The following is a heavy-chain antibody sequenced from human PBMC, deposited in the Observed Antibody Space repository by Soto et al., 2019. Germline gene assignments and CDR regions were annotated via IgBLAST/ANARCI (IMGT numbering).Heavy chain of an antibody. CDR1: GFTFDDYA. V-gene: IGHV3-9*01. CDR2: ISWNSGSI. CDR3: AKDARCGPIQLWTPDY. J-gene: IGHJ4*02. D-gene: IGHD5-18*01. Sequence: PGGSLRLSCAASGFTFDDYAMHWVRQAPGKGLEWVSGISWNSGSIGYADSVKGRFTISRDNAKNSLYLQMNSLRAEDTALYYCAKDARCGPIQLWTPDYWGQGTLVTVSS.